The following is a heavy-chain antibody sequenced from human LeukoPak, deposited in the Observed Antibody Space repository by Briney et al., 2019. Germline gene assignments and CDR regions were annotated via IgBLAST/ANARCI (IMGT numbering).Heavy chain of an antibody. D-gene: IGHD4-23*01. V-gene: IGHV3-48*04. J-gene: IGHJ5*02. CDR1: EFTFSSYS. Sequence: GGSLRLSCAASEFTFSSYSMSWVRQVPGKGLEWVSYISSTASSIYYADSVKDRFTISRDNAKNSLYLQMNSLRAEDTAVYYCARDVTYHGGDWFDPWGQGTLVTVSS. CDR2: ISSTASSI. CDR3: ARDVTYHGGDWFDP.